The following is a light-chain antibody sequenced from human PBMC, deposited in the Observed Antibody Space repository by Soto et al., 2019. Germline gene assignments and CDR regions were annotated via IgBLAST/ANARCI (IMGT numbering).Light chain of an antibody. V-gene: IGLV2-14*03. CDR3: SSYTTSSTVV. CDR2: HVS. Sequence: QAVLTQPASVSASPGQSITISCTGTSGDVGSYNYVPWYQQYPGKVPKVMIYHVSNRPSGVSNRFSGSKSGNTASLTISGLQAEDEADYYCSSYTTSSTVVFGGGTKLTVL. J-gene: IGLJ2*01. CDR1: SGDVGSYNY.